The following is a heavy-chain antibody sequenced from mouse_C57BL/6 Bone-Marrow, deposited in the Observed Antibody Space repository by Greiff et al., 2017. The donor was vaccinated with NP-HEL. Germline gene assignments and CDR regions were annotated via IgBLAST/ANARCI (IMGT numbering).Heavy chain of an antibody. CDR1: GFTFSDYY. CDR2: INYDGSST. CDR3: ARDNYYGSSYIYWYFDV. J-gene: IGHJ1*03. D-gene: IGHD1-1*01. Sequence: EVKLMESEGGLVQPGSSMKLSCTASGFTFSDYYMAWVRQVPEKGLEWVANINYDGSSTYYLDSLKSRFIISRDNAKNILYLQMSSLKSEDTATYYCARDNYYGSSYIYWYFDVWGTGTTVTVSS. V-gene: IGHV5-16*01.